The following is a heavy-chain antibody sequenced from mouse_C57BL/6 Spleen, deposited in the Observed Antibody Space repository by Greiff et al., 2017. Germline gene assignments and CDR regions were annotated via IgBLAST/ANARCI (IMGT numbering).Heavy chain of an antibody. Sequence: QVQLKESGAELVWPGASVKLSCKASGYTFTDYYINWVKQRPGQGLEWIARIYPGSGNTYYNEKFKGKATLTAEKSSSTAYMQLSSLTSEDSAVYFCARDGSSYWYFDVWGTGTTVTVSA. D-gene: IGHD1-1*01. CDR1: GYTFTDYY. CDR3: ARDGSSYWYFDV. V-gene: IGHV1-76*01. CDR2: IYPGSGNT. J-gene: IGHJ1*03.